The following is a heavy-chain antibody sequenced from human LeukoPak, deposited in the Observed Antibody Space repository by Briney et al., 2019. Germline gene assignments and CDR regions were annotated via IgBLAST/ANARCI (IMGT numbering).Heavy chain of an antibody. V-gene: IGHV3-23*01. CDR1: GFTFSSHA. J-gene: IGHJ3*02. CDR2: ISGSGGST. D-gene: IGHD3-22*01. Sequence: GGSLRLSCAASGFTFSSHAMSWVRQAPGKGLEWVSGISGSGGSTYNADSGKGRFTISRDNAKNSLYLQMNSRRAEDTAVYYCARRYFYDSSGPHAFDIWGQGTVVTVSS. CDR3: ARRYFYDSSGPHAFDI.